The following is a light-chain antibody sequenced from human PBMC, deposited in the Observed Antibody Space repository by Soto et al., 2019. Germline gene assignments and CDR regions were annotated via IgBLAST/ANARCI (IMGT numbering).Light chain of an antibody. J-gene: IGKJ1*01. Sequence: EIVLTQSPATLSLSPGESATLSSMASQSYSSSYLAWYQQKPDQAPRLLIYGASSRATGIPDRFSGSGSGTDFTLTISRLEPEDFAVYYCQQYGSSRTFGQGTKVDNK. CDR3: QQYGSSRT. CDR2: GAS. CDR1: QSYSSSY. V-gene: IGKV3-20*01.